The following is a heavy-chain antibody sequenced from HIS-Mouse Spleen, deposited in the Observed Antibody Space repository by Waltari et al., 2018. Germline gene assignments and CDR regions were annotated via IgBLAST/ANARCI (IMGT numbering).Heavy chain of an antibody. CDR2: ISYDGSNK. V-gene: IGHV3-30*18. J-gene: IGHJ4*02. CDR1: GFPFSIYG. Sequence: QVQLVESGGGVVQPGRSLRLPCAASGFPFSIYGMHWVRQGQGKGLEWVAVISYDGSNKYYADSVKGRFTISRDNSKNTLYLQMNSLRAEDTAVYYCAKDKHHAFDYWGQGTLVTVSS. CDR3: AKDKHHAFDY.